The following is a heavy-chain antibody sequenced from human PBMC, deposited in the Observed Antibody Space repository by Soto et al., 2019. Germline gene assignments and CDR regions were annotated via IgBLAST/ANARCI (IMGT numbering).Heavy chain of an antibody. V-gene: IGHV4-39*01. CDR1: GDSISSSTYY. CDR2: MFYSGNT. D-gene: IGHD3-22*01. Sequence: SETLSLTCTVSGDSISSSTYYWCWIRQPPGKGLEWIGSMFYSGNTYYNPSLKSRVTLSIDTSKNQFSLKLNSVTAADTAVYYCVSPEGYYDSSGYTLDYWGQGTLVTVSS. J-gene: IGHJ4*02. CDR3: VSPEGYYDSSGYTLDY.